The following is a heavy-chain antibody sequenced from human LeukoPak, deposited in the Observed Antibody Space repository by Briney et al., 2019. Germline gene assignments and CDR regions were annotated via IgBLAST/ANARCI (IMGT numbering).Heavy chain of an antibody. V-gene: IGHV1-69*05. CDR3: ARERLGRGFDY. D-gene: IGHD1-26*01. CDR2: IIPIFGTA. Sequence: ASVKVSCKASGGTFSSYAISWVRQAPGQGREWMGGIIPIFGTANYAQKFQGRVAITTDESTSTAYMELSSLRSEDTAVYYCARERLGRGFDYWGQGTLVTVSS. CDR1: GGTFSSYA. J-gene: IGHJ4*02.